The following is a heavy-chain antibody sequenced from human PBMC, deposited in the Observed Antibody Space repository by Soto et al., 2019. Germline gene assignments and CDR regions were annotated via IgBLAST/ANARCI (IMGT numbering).Heavy chain of an antibody. V-gene: IGHV1-8*01. CDR2: MNPNSGNT. Sequence: QVQLVQSGAEVKKPGASVKVSCKPSGYTFTSHDINWLRQATGQGLEWMGWMNPNSGNTGYAQKFQGRVTMTRNTSISTAYMELSSLRSEDTAVYYCARWDYGVYARFDFWGQGTLVTVSS. D-gene: IGHD4-17*01. CDR1: GYTFTSHD. CDR3: ARWDYGVYARFDF. J-gene: IGHJ4*02.